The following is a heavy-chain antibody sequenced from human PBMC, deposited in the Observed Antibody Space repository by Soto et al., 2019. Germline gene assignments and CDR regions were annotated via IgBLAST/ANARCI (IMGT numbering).Heavy chain of an antibody. V-gene: IGHV1-18*01. D-gene: IGHD3-22*01. CDR2: ISAYNGNT. CDR3: ARGWVSYYYDSSGPPFDY. J-gene: IGHJ4*02. CDR1: GYAFASYG. Sequence: GASVTVSCTASGYAFASYGISCVRQAPGQGLEWMGWISAYNGNTNYAQKLQGRVTMTTDTSTSTAYMELRSLRSDDTAVYYCARGWVSYYYDSSGPPFDYWGQGTLVTVSS.